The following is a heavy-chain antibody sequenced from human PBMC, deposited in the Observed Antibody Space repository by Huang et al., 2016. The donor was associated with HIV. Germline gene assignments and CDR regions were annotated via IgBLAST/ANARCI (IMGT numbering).Heavy chain of an antibody. Sequence: EEQLVQSGAEVKKPGESLKISCKGSGYSFTSYWIGWVRQMPGKGLEWMGIISPYDSDTKYNPSFQGQVTISADKSSNTAYLQWSALRASDTAMYYCARPPRHSSGWSHVFDIWGQGTMVTVSS. CDR2: ISPYDSDT. CDR1: GYSFTSYW. V-gene: IGHV5-51*03. J-gene: IGHJ3*02. CDR3: ARPPRHSSGWSHVFDI. D-gene: IGHD6-19*01.